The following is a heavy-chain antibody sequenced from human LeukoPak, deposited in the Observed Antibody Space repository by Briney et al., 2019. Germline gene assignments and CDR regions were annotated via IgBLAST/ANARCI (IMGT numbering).Heavy chain of an antibody. CDR3: AGQRGPYYFDY. J-gene: IGHJ4*02. V-gene: IGHV4-59*01. D-gene: IGHD3-10*01. CDR2: IYYSGST. CDR1: GGSISSYY. Sequence: SETLSLTCTGSGGSISSYYWSWIRQPPGKGLEWIGYIYYSGSTNYNPSLKSRVTISVDTSKNQFSLKLSSVTAADTAVYYCAGQRGPYYFDYWGQGTLVTVSS.